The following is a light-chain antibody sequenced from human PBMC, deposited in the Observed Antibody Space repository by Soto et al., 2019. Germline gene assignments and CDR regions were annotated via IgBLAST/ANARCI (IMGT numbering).Light chain of an antibody. CDR3: QHYYRYPYT. CDR2: AAS. J-gene: IGKJ2*01. CDR1: HVVSNY. V-gene: IGKV1-8*01. Sequence: AIRMTQSPSSLSASIGDRVTITCRASHVVSNYLAWYQQKPGKAPKALIYAASFLQSGVPSRFSGSGSGTDFSLTISFLQSDDFATYYCQHYYRYPYTFGQGTTLQMK.